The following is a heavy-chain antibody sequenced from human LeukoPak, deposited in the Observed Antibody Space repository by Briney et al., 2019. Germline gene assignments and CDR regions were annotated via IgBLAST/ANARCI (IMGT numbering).Heavy chain of an antibody. Sequence: GGSLRLSCAASGFTFSSYAMSWVRQAPGKGLEWVSAISGSGGSTYYADSVKGRFTISRDNSKNTLYLQMNSLRAEDTAVYYCAKEIAVAGIGLEPIDYWGQGTLVTVSS. CDR2: ISGSGGST. J-gene: IGHJ4*02. V-gene: IGHV3-23*01. D-gene: IGHD6-19*01. CDR3: AKEIAVAGIGLEPIDY. CDR1: GFTFSSYA.